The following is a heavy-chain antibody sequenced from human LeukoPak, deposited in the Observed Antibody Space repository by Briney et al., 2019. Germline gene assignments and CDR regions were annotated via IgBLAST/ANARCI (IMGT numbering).Heavy chain of an antibody. CDR2: IYYSGST. V-gene: IGHV4-61*01. Sequence: SETLSLTCTVSGGSISSSSYCWSWIRQPPGKGLEWIGYIYYSGSTNYNPSLKSRVTISVDTSKNQFSLKLSSVTAADTAVYYCARDREAVAGDNWFDPWGQGTLVTVSS. CDR3: ARDREAVAGDNWFDP. J-gene: IGHJ5*02. CDR1: GGSISSSSYC. D-gene: IGHD6-19*01.